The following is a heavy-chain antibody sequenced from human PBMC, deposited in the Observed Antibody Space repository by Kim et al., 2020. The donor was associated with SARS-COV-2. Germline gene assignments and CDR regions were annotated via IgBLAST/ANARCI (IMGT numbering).Heavy chain of an antibody. CDR3: ASPGTTVTNEYYFDY. CDR2: IYYSGST. CDR1: GGSISSSSYY. D-gene: IGHD4-17*01. Sequence: SETLSLTCTVSGGSISSSSYYWGWIRQPPGKGLEWIGSIYYSGSTYYNPSLKSRVTISVDTSKNQFSLKLSSVTAADTAVYYCASPGTTVTNEYYFDYWGQGTLVTVSS. J-gene: IGHJ4*02. V-gene: IGHV4-39*01.